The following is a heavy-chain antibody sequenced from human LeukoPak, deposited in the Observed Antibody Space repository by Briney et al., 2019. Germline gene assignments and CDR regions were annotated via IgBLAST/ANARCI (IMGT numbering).Heavy chain of an antibody. CDR3: ARDKASPLSYDSSGYYFDY. Sequence: GGSLRLSCAASGFTFTTCNVNWVRQAPGKGLEWVSYISSSSRDIYYADSVKGRFTISRDNSKNTLYLQMNSLRAEDTAVYYCARDKASPLSYDSSGYYFDYWGQGTLVTVSS. CDR1: GFTFTTCN. CDR2: ISSSSRDI. V-gene: IGHV3-21*05. D-gene: IGHD3-22*01. J-gene: IGHJ4*02.